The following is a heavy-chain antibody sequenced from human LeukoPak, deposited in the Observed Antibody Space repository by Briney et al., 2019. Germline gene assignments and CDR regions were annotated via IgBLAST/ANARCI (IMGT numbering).Heavy chain of an antibody. J-gene: IGHJ3*02. V-gene: IGHV1-18*01. CDR1: GYTFTNYG. CDR2: ISPYNGNI. Sequence: GASVKVSCKASGYTFTNYGISWVRQAPGQGLEWVGWISPYNGNIKYGQRFQGRVTMTTDTSTSTAYMELRSLTSDDTALYYCARLGSMVTESVVTAAEVPIWGQGTMVTVSS. D-gene: IGHD2-21*02. CDR3: ARLGSMVTESVVTAAEVPI.